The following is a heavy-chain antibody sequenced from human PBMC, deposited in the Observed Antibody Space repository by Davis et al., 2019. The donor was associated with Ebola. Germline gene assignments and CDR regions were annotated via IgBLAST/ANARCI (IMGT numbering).Heavy chain of an antibody. J-gene: IGHJ4*02. CDR3: ARDPYSSSWAYYFDY. V-gene: IGHV3-23*01. CDR1: GFSSFNYA. D-gene: IGHD6-13*01. CDR2: LGLSADT. Sequence: PGGSLRLSCAASGFSSFNYAMSWVRQAPGKGLEWVSTLGLSADTYYADSVKGRFTISRDNSKNTLYLQMNSLRAEDTAVYYCARDPYSSSWAYYFDYWGQGTLVTVSS.